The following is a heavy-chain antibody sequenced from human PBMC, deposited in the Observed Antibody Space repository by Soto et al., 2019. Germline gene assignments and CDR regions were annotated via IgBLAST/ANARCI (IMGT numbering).Heavy chain of an antibody. CDR2: IYYTGST. J-gene: IGHJ4*02. V-gene: IGHV4-59*08. CDR1: GASVSSYY. CDR3: AKVNVGDYGFDY. D-gene: IGHD4-17*01. Sequence: SETLSLTCSVSGASVSSYYWSWVRQSPETGLEWIGYIYYTGSTSYNPSLRSRVTMSIDTSKNQFSLNLNSVTATDTAVYYCAKVNVGDYGFDYWGQGTLVTVSS.